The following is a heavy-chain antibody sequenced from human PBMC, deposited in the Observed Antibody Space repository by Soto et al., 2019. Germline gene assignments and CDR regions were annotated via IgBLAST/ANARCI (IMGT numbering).Heavy chain of an antibody. Sequence: PENLSLTYTVSGGSISSYYWSWIRQPAGKGLEWVVRIYTSGSTNYNPSLKSRVTMSVDKSKNQFSLKLSSVTAADTAVDYCARDNWGVGYVFWSGYYPYYYYGMDVWGQGPTVT. CDR1: GGSISSYY. V-gene: IGHV4-4*07. CDR3: ARDNWGVGYVFWSGYYPYYYYGMDV. D-gene: IGHD3-3*01. J-gene: IGHJ6*02. CDR2: IYTSGST.